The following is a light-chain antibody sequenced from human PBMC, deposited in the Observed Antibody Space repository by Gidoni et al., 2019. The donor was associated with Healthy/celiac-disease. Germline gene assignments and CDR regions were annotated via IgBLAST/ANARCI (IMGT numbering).Light chain of an antibody. CDR1: SSAVGSYNL. Sequence: SALTQPPSVSGSPGPSITISCTGTSSAVGSYNLVSWYQQHPGKAPKLMIYEVSKRPSGVANRFSGSKSGKTASLISAGLQAEEEADYCGGSYAGSSTVVFGGGTKLTVL. V-gene: IGLV2-23*02. CDR2: EVS. CDR3: GSYAGSSTVV. J-gene: IGLJ2*01.